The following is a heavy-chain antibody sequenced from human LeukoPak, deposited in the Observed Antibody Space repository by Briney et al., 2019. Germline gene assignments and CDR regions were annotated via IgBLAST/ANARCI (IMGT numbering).Heavy chain of an antibody. CDR3: AKDRWLRLGYNWFDP. Sequence: GGSLRLSCAASGFTFSSYSMNWVRQAPGKGLEWVSAISGSGGSTYYADSVKGRFTISRDNSKNTLYLQMNSLRAEDTAVYYCAKDRWLRLGYNWFDPWGQGTLVTVSS. CDR2: ISGSGGST. D-gene: IGHD5-12*01. CDR1: GFTFSSYS. J-gene: IGHJ5*02. V-gene: IGHV3-23*01.